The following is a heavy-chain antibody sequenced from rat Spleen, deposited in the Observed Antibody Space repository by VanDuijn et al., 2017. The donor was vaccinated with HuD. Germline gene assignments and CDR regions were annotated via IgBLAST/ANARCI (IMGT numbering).Heavy chain of an antibody. CDR2: MRYDGDT. V-gene: IGHV2-34*01. Sequence: VQLVESGGGLVQPGRSLKLSCAASGFTFSSFAMAWVRQAPKKGLEWVGRMRYDGDTSYNSALKSRLSISRDTSKSQIFLKMNRLQPEDTGTYYCARHLREASGVMDVWGQGASVTVSS. CDR3: ARHLREASGVMDV. J-gene: IGHJ4*01. CDR1: GFTFSSFA. D-gene: IGHD4-3*01.